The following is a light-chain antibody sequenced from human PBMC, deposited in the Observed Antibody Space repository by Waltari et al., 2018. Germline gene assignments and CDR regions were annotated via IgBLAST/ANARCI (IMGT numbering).Light chain of an antibody. Sequence: DFQLTQSPSSLSASVGDRVTITCRASQFISSFLNWYQQKPGKVPTLLIYASSTLHTGVPSRFTGSRSGTDFTLTITSLRPEDFATYYCQQTFSTECTFGQGTGVEIK. CDR2: ASS. CDR1: QFISSF. V-gene: IGKV1-39*01. J-gene: IGKJ1*01. CDR3: QQTFSTECT.